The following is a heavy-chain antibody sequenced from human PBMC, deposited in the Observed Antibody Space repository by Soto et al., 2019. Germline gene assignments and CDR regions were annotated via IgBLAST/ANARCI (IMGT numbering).Heavy chain of an antibody. CDR2: IRSKVNSYAT. CDR3: ARDCSSTSCYPYYYYGMDV. D-gene: IGHD2-2*01. J-gene: IGHJ6*02. V-gene: IGHV3-73*01. CDR1: GFTFSGSA. Sequence: GGSLRLSCAASGFTFSGSAVHWVRQASGKGLEWVGRIRSKVNSYATTYAASVKGRFIISRDDSKNTAYLQMNSLKSDDTAVYYCARDCSSTSCYPYYYYGMDVWAQGTTVTVSS.